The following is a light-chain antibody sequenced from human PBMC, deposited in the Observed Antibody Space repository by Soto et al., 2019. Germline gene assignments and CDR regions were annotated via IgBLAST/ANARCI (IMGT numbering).Light chain of an antibody. CDR2: GPS. V-gene: IGKV3-15*01. Sequence: EVVLTQSPGTLSSSPGEGATLSCRASQSVSNNLAWYQQKPGQAPRLLIYGPSTRATGVPARFSGSGSGTEFTLTISGLQSEDIAVYYCQQYDRWPPSTFGQGTKVDIK. CDR1: QSVSNN. J-gene: IGKJ1*01. CDR3: QQYDRWPPST.